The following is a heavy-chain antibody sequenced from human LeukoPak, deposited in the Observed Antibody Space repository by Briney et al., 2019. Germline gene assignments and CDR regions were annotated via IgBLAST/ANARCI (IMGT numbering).Heavy chain of an antibody. Sequence: ASVKVSCKASGYTFTSYDINWVRQATGQGLEWMGWINPNSGGTNYAQKFQGRVTMTRDTSISTAYMELSRLRSDDTAVYYCARLNEYNWFDPWGQGTLVTVSS. CDR1: GYTFTSYD. D-gene: IGHD1-1*01. J-gene: IGHJ5*02. CDR3: ARLNEYNWFDP. V-gene: IGHV1-2*02. CDR2: INPNSGGT.